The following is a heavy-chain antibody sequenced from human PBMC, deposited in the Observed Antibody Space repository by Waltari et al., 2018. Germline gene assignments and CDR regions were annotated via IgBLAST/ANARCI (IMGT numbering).Heavy chain of an antibody. V-gene: IGHV4-59*01. CDR3: ARGGGGDWEWFDP. CDR2: IYYTGST. Sequence: QVQLQESGASLLRPSETLSRIVTVSGGSISGFYWSWVRQPPGKGLDWIGYIYYTGSTNFNPSLMSSVTMSVDTSKNQFSLKLSSVTAADTAFYYCARGGGGDWEWFDPWGQGTLVTVSS. CDR1: GGSISGFY. D-gene: IGHD2-21*02. J-gene: IGHJ5*02.